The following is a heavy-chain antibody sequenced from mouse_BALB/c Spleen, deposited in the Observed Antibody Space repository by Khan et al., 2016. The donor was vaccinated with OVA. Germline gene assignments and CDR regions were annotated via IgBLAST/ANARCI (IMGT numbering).Heavy chain of an antibody. J-gene: IGHJ2*01. CDR1: GFTFSSYG. V-gene: IGHV5-6-3*01. CDR3: ARMARTIN. Sequence: EVELVESGGGLVQPGGSLKLSCAASGFTFSSYGMSWVRQTPDKRLELVATNNSNGGSTYYPDSVKGRFTISRDNAKNTLYLQMSSLKSEDTAMYYCARMARTINWGQGTTLTVSS. CDR2: NNSNGGST.